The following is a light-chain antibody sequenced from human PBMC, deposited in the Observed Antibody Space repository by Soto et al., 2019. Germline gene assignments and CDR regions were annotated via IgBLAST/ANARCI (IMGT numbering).Light chain of an antibody. Sequence: QSVLTKPASVSGSPGQSITISCTGTISEIGAYNFVSWYQQHPGKAPILMISHVTDRPSGVSNRFSGSKSGNTASLTISGLQAEDEADYYCSSYTSSSTLYVFGSGTKVTVL. V-gene: IGLV2-14*01. CDR2: HVT. CDR3: SSYTSSSTLYV. J-gene: IGLJ1*01. CDR1: ISEIGAYNF.